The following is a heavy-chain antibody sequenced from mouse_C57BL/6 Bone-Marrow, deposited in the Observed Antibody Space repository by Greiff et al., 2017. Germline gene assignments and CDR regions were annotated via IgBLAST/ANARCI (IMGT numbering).Heavy chain of an antibody. Sequence: QVQLQQPGAELVKPGASVKMSCKASGYTFTSYWITWVKQRPGQGLEWIGDIYPGSGSTNYNEKFKSKATLTVDTSSSTAYMQLSSLTSEDSAVYYCARWGGNYSYWYFDGWGTGATVTVSS. D-gene: IGHD2-1*01. CDR2: IYPGSGST. CDR1: GYTFTSYW. V-gene: IGHV1-55*01. CDR3: ARWGGNYSYWYFDG. J-gene: IGHJ1*03.